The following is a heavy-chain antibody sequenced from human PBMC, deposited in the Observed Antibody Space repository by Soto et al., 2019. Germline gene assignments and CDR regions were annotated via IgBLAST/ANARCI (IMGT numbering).Heavy chain of an antibody. CDR1: GFTFRSYV. D-gene: IGHD3-10*01. J-gene: IGHJ4*02. CDR2: ISGSGGST. Sequence: PGGSLRLSCAASGFTFRSYVMSWVRQAPGKGLEWVSAISGSGGSTYYADSVKGWFTISRDNSKNTLYLQMNSLRAEDTAVYYCAKLRSRLITRHAGEDNYYFDYWGQGTLVTVSS. V-gene: IGHV3-23*01. CDR3: AKLRSRLITRHAGEDNYYFDY.